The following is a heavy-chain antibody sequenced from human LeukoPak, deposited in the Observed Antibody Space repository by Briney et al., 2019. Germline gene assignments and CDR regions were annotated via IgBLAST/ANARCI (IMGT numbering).Heavy chain of an antibody. V-gene: IGHV3-21*01. J-gene: IGHJ4*02. CDR3: ARDPTSKLQTERGYFDY. Sequence: GGTLRLSCAASGFTFTSYSMNWVRQAPGKGLEWVSSISSSSSYIYYADSVKGRFTISRDNAKNSLYLQMNSLRAEDTAVYYCARDPTSKLQTERGYFDYWGQGTLVTVSS. CDR1: GFTFTSYS. CDR2: ISSSSSYI. D-gene: IGHD1-1*01.